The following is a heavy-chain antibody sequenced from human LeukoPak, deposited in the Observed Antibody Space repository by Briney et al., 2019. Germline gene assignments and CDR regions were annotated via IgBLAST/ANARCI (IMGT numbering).Heavy chain of an antibody. Sequence: ASVKVSCKASGGTFSSYAISWVRQAPGQGLEWMGRIIPILGIANYAQKFQGRVTITADKSTSTAYMELSSLRSEDTAVYYCARGHEKRQYYDYVWGSYRYGNYYFDYWGQGTLVTVSS. CDR2: IIPILGIA. J-gene: IGHJ4*02. CDR1: GGTFSSYA. CDR3: ARGHEKRQYYDYVWGSYRYGNYYFDY. D-gene: IGHD3-16*02. V-gene: IGHV1-69*04.